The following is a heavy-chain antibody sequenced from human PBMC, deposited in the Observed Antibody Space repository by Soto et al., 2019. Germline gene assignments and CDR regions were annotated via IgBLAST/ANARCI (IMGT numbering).Heavy chain of an antibody. Sequence: WGSLRLPCAASGFSFSSYAMHWLRQAQAKGLEWVAVISSHGSSKYYADSVKGRFTTSKDNSKNTLCQQTNGLRAGDTAEYYCANAFRIAGASTSDIYYWGQGTRVKVSS. V-gene: IGHV3-30-3*01. CDR2: ISSHGSSK. D-gene: IGHD6-19*01. CDR1: GFSFSSYA. CDR3: ANAFRIAGASTSDIYY. J-gene: IGHJ4*02.